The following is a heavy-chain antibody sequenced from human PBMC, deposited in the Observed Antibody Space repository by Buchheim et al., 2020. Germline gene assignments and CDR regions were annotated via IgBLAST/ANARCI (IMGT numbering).Heavy chain of an antibody. CDR1: GFTFSSYW. CDR3: ARESTIFGVVIIQYYYYGMDV. CDR2: IKQDGSEK. Sequence: EVQLVESGGGLVQPGGSLRLSCAASGFTFSSYWMSWVRQAPGKGLEWVANIKQDGSEKYYVDSVKGRFTISRDNAKSSLYLQMNSLRAEDTAVYYCARESTIFGVVIIQYYYYGMDVWGQGTT. V-gene: IGHV3-7*01. D-gene: IGHD3-3*01. J-gene: IGHJ6*02.